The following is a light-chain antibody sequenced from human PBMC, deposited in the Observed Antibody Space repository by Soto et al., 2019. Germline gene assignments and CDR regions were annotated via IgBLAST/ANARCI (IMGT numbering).Light chain of an antibody. CDR2: DVS. CDR3: SSYTYSSTRV. J-gene: IGLJ2*01. V-gene: IGLV2-14*01. CDR1: SNDVGRSNY. Sequence: QSALTQPASVSGSPGQSITISCTGTSNDVGRSNYVSWYQQYPGKAPKLMIYDVSNRPSGVSNRFSGSKSGNTASLTISGLQAEDEADYYCSSYTYSSTRVFGGGTKVTV.